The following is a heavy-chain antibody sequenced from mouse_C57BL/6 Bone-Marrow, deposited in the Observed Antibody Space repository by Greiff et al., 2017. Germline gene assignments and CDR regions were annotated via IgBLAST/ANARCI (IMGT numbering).Heavy chain of an antibody. CDR1: GYTFTSYW. D-gene: IGHD1-1*01. Sequence: QVQLQQPGAELVKPGASVKLSCKASGYTFTSYWMHWVKQRPGQGLEWIGMIHPNSGRTNYNEQFKSKATLTVDKSSSTAYMQLSSLTSEDSAVYYCSRMTWGNYGSTRDYWGQGTTLTVSS. V-gene: IGHV1-64*01. CDR2: IHPNSGRT. J-gene: IGHJ2*01. CDR3: SRMTWGNYGSTRDY.